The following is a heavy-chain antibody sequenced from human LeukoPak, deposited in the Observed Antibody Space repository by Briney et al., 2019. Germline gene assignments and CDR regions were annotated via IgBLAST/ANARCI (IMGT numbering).Heavy chain of an antibody. V-gene: IGHV3-48*01. CDR1: GFTFSSYS. CDR3: ARVTRIYSVDY. J-gene: IGHJ4*02. CDR2: ISSSSSTI. D-gene: IGHD4-23*01. Sequence: PGGSLRLSCAASGFTFSSYSMNWVRQAPGKGLEWVSYISSSSSTIYYADSVKGRFTISRDNAKNSLYLQMNSLRAEDTAVYYCARVTRIYSVDYWGQGTLVTVSS.